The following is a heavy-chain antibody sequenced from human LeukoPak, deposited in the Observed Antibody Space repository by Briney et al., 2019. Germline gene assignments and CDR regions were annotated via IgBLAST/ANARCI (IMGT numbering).Heavy chain of an antibody. CDR1: GFTLCSYG. CDR2: ISYDGSNN. Sequence: PGRSLRLSCGASGFTLCSYGMPWVPQAPGKGLVGGPAISYDGSNNYYVDCVRGRFTISIDNSKNTLDLQLSGMTAEDTAVYCCAKRRGLGELNFDYWGQGTLVTVSS. CDR3: AKRRGLGELNFDY. D-gene: IGHD3-16*01. J-gene: IGHJ4*02. V-gene: IGHV3-30*18.